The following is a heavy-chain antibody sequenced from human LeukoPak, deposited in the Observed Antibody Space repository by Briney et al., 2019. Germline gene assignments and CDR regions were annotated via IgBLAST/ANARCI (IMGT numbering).Heavy chain of an antibody. CDR1: GGSMRRYY. V-gene: IGHV4-59*08. D-gene: IGHD6-13*01. CDR2: IYYNGST. CDR3: ASRIATAGAFDI. J-gene: IGHJ3*02. Sequence: SETLSLTCTVSGGSMRRYYWNWIRHPPGKGLEWIGYIYYNGSTNYNPSLKSRVTISIDTPKNQFSLNLSSVTAADTAVYYCASRIATAGAFDIWGQGTMVTVSS.